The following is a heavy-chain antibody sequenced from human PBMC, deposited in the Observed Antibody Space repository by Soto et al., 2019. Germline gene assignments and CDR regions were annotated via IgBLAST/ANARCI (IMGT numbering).Heavy chain of an antibody. J-gene: IGHJ5*02. Sequence: EVQLVESGGGLVQPGRSLRLSCAASGFTFDDYAMHWVRQAPGKGLEWVSGISWNSGSIGYADSVKGRFTISRDNAKNPLYLQKNRLRAEDTALYYCSKDRNGDYLGLFDPWGQGTLVTVSS. CDR3: SKDRNGDYLGLFDP. CDR2: ISWNSGSI. D-gene: IGHD4-17*01. V-gene: IGHV3-9*01. CDR1: GFTFDDYA.